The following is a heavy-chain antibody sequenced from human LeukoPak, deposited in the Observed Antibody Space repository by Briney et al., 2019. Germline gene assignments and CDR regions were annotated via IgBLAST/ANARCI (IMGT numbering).Heavy chain of an antibody. D-gene: IGHD3-22*01. V-gene: IGHV3-30-3*01. CDR2: ISYDGSNQ. CDR1: GFTFSSYA. Sequence: GGSLRLSCAASGFTFSSYAMHWVRQAPGKGLEWVAVISYDGSNQYYADSVKGRFTISRDNSKNTLYLQMNSLRAEDTAVYYCARDQYYYDSSDVDYWGQGALVTVSS. J-gene: IGHJ4*02. CDR3: ARDQYYYDSSDVDY.